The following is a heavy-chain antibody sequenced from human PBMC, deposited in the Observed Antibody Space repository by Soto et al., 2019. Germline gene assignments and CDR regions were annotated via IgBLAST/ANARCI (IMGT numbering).Heavy chain of an antibody. CDR2: IYYSGST. CDR3: ARDREDCSSTSCRLGNWFDP. CDR1: GGSISSVDYY. J-gene: IGHJ5*02. Sequence: PSETLSLTCTVSGGSISSVDYYWSWIRQPQGKGLEWIGYIYYSGSTYYNPSLKSRVTISVDTSKNQFSLKLSSVTAADTAVYYCARDREDCSSTSCRLGNWFDPWGQGTLVTVSS. V-gene: IGHV4-30-4*01. D-gene: IGHD2-2*01.